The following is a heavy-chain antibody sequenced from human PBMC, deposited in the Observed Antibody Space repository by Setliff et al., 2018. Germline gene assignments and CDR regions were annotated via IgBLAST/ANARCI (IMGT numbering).Heavy chain of an antibody. Sequence: GGSLRLSCTASGFTFSSWGMSWVRQAPGKGLEWVSGINSGSGFLTHYADSVKGRFTISRDSGKSSVFLQMNSLRGEDTAVYYCARSINGYQQRYDFWGQGALVTVSS. CDR3: ARSINGYQQRYDF. CDR1: GFTFSSWG. J-gene: IGHJ4*02. V-gene: IGHV3-23*01. D-gene: IGHD3-16*01. CDR2: INSGSGFLT.